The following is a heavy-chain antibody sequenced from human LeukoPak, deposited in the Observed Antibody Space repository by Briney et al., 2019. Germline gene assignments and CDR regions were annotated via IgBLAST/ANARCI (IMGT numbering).Heavy chain of an antibody. CDR2: ITGSSGDT. CDR1: GFTFSNYA. Sequence: GGSLRLSCAASGFTFSNYAMSWVRQAPGKGLEWVSAITGSSGDTYYADSVKGRFTISRDNSKNTLYLQVNSLRAEDTAVYFCANGCNTTSCHNFDYWGQGTLVTVSS. V-gene: IGHV3-23*01. J-gene: IGHJ4*02. D-gene: IGHD2-2*01. CDR3: ANGCNTTSCHNFDY.